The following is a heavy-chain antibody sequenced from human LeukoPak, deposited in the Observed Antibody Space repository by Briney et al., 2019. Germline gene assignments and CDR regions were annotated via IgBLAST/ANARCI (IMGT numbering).Heavy chain of an antibody. V-gene: IGHV3-23*01. CDR3: AREKMEVGYYGLDV. CDR2: ISGSGGST. Sequence: GGSLRLSCAASGFTFSSYAMSWVRQAPGKGLEWVSAISGSGGSTYYADSVKGRFTISRDNSKNTLYLQMNSLRAEDTAVYYCAREKMEVGYYGLDVWGQGTTVTVS. CDR1: GFTFSSYA. J-gene: IGHJ6*02. D-gene: IGHD1-1*01.